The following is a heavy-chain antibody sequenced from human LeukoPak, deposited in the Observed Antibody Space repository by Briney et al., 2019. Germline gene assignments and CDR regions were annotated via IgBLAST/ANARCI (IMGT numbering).Heavy chain of an antibody. CDR1: GGSISSGGYY. CDR3: ARVETYYYDSSGSWVAFDI. V-gene: IGHV4-31*03. D-gene: IGHD3-22*01. Sequence: SQTLSLTCTVSGGSISSGGYYWSWIRQHPGKGLEWIGYIYYSGSTYYNPSLKSRVTISVDTSKNQFSLKLSSVTAADTAVYYCARVETYYYDSSGSWVAFDIWGQGTMVTVSS. J-gene: IGHJ3*02. CDR2: IYYSGST.